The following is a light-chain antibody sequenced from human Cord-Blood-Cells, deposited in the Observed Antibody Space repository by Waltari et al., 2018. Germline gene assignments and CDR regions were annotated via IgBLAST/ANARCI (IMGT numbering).Light chain of an antibody. J-gene: IGKJ4*01. Sequence: EIVLTQSPATLSLSPGERDTLSCRASQSFSSYLAWYQQKPGQAPRLLIYDASNRATGIPARFSGSGSGTDFTLTISSLEPEDFAVYYCQQRSNWLTFGGGTKVEIK. CDR3: QQRSNWLT. CDR2: DAS. CDR1: QSFSSY. V-gene: IGKV3-11*01.